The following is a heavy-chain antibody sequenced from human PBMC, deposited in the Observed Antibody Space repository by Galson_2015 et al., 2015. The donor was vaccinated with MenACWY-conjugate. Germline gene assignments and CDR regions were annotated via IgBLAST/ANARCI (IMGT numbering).Heavy chain of an antibody. CDR3: ARDRVGASRLGVY. CDR2: ISYSSSTM. CDR1: GFTFSSYS. J-gene: IGHJ4*02. Sequence: SLRLSCAASGFTFSSYSMNWVRQAPGKGLEWVSYISYSSSTMYYADSVKGRSTISRDNAKNSLYLQMNSLRADDTAVYYCARDRVGASRLGVYWGQGTLVTVSS. V-gene: IGHV3-48*01. D-gene: IGHD1-26*01.